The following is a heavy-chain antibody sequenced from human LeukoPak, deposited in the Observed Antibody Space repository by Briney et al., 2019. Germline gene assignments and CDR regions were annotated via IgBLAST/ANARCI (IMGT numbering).Heavy chain of an antibody. J-gene: IGHJ4*02. CDR3: ARGTSNRYCSGGSCYYYFDY. D-gene: IGHD2-15*01. V-gene: IGHV3-21*04. CDR2: ISSSSNYV. Sequence: GGSLRLSCAASGFTFSSYSMNWVRQAPGKGLEWVSSISSSSNYVFYADSVKGRITISRDNAKNSLYLQMNSLRAEDTAVYCCARGTSNRYCSGGSCYYYFDYWGQGTLVTVSS. CDR1: GFTFSSYS.